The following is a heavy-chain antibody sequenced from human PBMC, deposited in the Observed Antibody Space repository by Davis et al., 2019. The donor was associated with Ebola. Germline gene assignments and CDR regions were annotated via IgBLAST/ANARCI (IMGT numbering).Heavy chain of an antibody. CDR2: ISSNGGST. J-gene: IGHJ4*02. V-gene: IGHV3-64*01. CDR3: ARVATIGVVHYHLDY. D-gene: IGHD3-22*01. Sequence: GESLKISCAASGFTFSTYAMHWVRQAPGKGLEYVSAISSNGGSTYYANSVKGRFTISRDNSKNTLSLQMGSLRAEVMAVYYCARVATIGVVHYHLDYWGQGTLVTVSS. CDR1: GFTFSTYA.